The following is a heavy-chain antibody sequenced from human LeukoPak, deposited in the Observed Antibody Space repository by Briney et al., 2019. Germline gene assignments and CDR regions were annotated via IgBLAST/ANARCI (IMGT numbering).Heavy chain of an antibody. Sequence: GGSLRLSCAASGFTFSSYGMHWVRQAPGKGLVWVSRINSDGSSTSYADSVKGRFTISRDNAKNTLYLQMNSLRAEDTAVYYCARGLRLASGHDAFDIWGQGTMVTVSS. V-gene: IGHV3-74*01. CDR3: ARGLRLASGHDAFDI. CDR1: GFTFSSYG. CDR2: INSDGSST. D-gene: IGHD1-26*01. J-gene: IGHJ3*02.